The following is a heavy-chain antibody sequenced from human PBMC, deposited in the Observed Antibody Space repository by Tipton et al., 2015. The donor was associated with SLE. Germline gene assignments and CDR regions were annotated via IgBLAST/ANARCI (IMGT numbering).Heavy chain of an antibody. CDR2: ISSSSSYI. CDR3: AMGRGWFREFDY. D-gene: IGHD3-10*01. V-gene: IGHV3-21*03. CDR1: GFTFSSYS. J-gene: IGHJ4*02. Sequence: SLRLSCAASGFTFSSYSMNWVRQAPGKGLEWVSSISSSSSYIHYADSVKGRFTISRDNAKNSLYLQMNSLRAEDTAVYYCAMGRGWFREFDYWGQGTLVTVSS.